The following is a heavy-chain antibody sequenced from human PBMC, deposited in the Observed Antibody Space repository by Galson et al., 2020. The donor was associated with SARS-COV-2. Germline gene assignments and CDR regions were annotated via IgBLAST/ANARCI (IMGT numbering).Heavy chain of an antibody. J-gene: IGHJ4*02. V-gene: IGHV4-61*02. CDR2: IYTSGST. CDR3: ARFGPVRNPGTPIEFDY. Sequence: SETLSLTCTVSGGSISSGSYYWSWIRQPAGKGLEWIGRIYTSGSTNYNPSLKSRVTISVDTSKNQFSLKLSSVTAADTAVYYCARFGPVRNPGTPIEFDYWGQGTLVTVSS. D-gene: IGHD1-1*01. CDR1: GGSISSGSYY.